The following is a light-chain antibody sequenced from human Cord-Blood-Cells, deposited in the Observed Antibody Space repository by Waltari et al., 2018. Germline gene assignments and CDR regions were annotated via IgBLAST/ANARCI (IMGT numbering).Light chain of an antibody. Sequence: EIALTQSPATLSLSPGERATLSCRASQSVSSYLAWYQQKPGQAPRLLIYDVSNRATGIPARFSGSGSGTDFTLTISSLEPEDFAVYYCQQRSNWPKLTFGGGTKVEIK. V-gene: IGKV3-11*01. CDR3: QQRSNWPKLT. J-gene: IGKJ4*01. CDR1: QSVSSY. CDR2: DVS.